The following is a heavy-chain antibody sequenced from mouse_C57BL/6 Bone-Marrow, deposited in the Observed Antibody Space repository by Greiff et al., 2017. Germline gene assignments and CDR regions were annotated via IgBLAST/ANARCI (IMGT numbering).Heavy chain of an antibody. CDR2: ISSGGSYT. Sequence: EVQLVESGGDLVKPGGSLKLSCAASGFTFSSYGMSWVRQTPDQRLEWVATISSGGSYTYYPDSVKGRFTISRDNAKNTLYLQMSSLKSEDTAMYYCASRLGFFDYWGQGTTLTVSS. V-gene: IGHV5-6*01. CDR1: GFTFSSYG. CDR3: ASRLGFFDY. J-gene: IGHJ2*01. D-gene: IGHD4-1*01.